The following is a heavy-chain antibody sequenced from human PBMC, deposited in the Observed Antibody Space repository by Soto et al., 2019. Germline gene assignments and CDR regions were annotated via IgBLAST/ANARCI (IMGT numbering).Heavy chain of an antibody. Sequence: GGSLRLSCAASGFTFSSYAMHWVRQAPGKGLEWVAVISYDGSNKYYADSVKGRFTISRDNSKNTLYLQMNSLRAEDTAVYYCARDGGGSSLLGYYYYGMDVWGQGTTVNVSS. V-gene: IGHV3-30-3*01. CDR1: GFTFSSYA. J-gene: IGHJ6*02. CDR2: ISYDGSNK. D-gene: IGHD1-26*01. CDR3: ARDGGGSSLLGYYYYGMDV.